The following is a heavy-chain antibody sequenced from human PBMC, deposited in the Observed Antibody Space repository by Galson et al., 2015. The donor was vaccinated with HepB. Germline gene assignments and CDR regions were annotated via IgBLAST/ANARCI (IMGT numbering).Heavy chain of an antibody. D-gene: IGHD4-17*01. CDR3: ARVADVDYGDHSHFDY. J-gene: IGHJ4*02. V-gene: IGHV3-11*06. CDR2: ISSSTTYT. Sequence: SLRLSCAASGFTFSDYYMSWIRQAPGKGLEWISYISSSTTYTNYADSVKGRFTISGDNAKNSLYLQMNSLRAEDAAVYYCARVADVDYGDHSHFDYWGQGTLVTVSS. CDR1: GFTFSDYY.